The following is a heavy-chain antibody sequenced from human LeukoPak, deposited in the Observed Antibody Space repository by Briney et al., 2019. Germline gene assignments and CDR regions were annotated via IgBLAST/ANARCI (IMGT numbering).Heavy chain of an antibody. V-gene: IGHV3-74*01. CDR2: ISPDGDTA. D-gene: IGHD4-17*01. CDR3: ASVRAPVNYFFVN. Sequence: GRSLRLSCAASGFTFTNYWMHWVRQAPGKGLVWVSRISPDGDTATYADFVKGRFTLSRDNAKNTLYLQINSLRAEHTGVYSCASVRAPVNYFFVNWGQGALVTVSA. J-gene: IGHJ4*02. CDR1: GFTFTNYW.